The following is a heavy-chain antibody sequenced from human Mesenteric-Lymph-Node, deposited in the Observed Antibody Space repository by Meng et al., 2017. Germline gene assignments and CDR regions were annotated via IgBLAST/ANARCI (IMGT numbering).Heavy chain of an antibody. V-gene: IGHV3-53*01. J-gene: IGHJ4*02. CDR3: ASVPFYYDSSGFYFDS. Sequence: GGSLRLSCAASGFTVSSNYMSWVRQAPGKGLEWVSVIYSGGSTYYADSVKGRFTISRDNAKSTLYLQMNSLRAEDTAVYYCASVPFYYDSSGFYFDSWGQGTLVTVSS. CDR2: IYSGGST. D-gene: IGHD3-22*01. CDR1: GFTVSSNY.